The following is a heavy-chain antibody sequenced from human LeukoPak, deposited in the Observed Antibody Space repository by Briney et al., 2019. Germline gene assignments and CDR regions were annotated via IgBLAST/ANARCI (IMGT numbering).Heavy chain of an antibody. J-gene: IGHJ2*01. CDR1: GGSISNYY. CDR2: IYYSGST. Sequence: TASETLSLTCTVSGGSISNYYWSWIRQPPGKGLEWIGYIYYSGSTSYNPSLKSRVTISVDTSKNQFSLKLNSVTAADTAVYYCARGPAPWYFDLWGRGTLVTVSS. V-gene: IGHV4-59*01. D-gene: IGHD2-2*01. CDR3: ARGPAPWYFDL.